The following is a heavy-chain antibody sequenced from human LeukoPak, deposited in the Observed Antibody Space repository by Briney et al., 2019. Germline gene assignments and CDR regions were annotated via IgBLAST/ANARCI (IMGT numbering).Heavy chain of an antibody. CDR3: AKDEFVASDFTGAFDI. D-gene: IGHD2-8*02. J-gene: IGHJ3*02. CDR2: ISWNSGGI. V-gene: IGHV3-9*03. CDR1: GFTFDDYA. Sequence: GGSLRLSCAASGFTFDDYAMHWVRQAPGKGLEWVSGISWNSGGIDYADSVKGRFTISRDNAKNSLYLQMNSLRAEDMALYYCAKDEFVASDFTGAFDIWGQGTMVTVSS.